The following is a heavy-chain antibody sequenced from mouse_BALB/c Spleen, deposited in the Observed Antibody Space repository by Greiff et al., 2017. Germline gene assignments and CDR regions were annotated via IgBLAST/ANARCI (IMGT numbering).Heavy chain of an antibody. CDR1: GFNIKDTY. CDR3: ARGALTLLRLRRFAY. V-gene: IGHV14-3*02. Sequence: EVQLQQSGAELVKPGASVKLSCTASGFNIKDTYMHWVKQRPEQGLEWIGRIDPANGNTKYDPKFQGKATITADTSSNTAYLQLSSLTSEDTAVYYCARGALTLLRLRRFAYWGQGTLVTVSA. CDR2: IDPANGNT. J-gene: IGHJ3*01. D-gene: IGHD1-2*01.